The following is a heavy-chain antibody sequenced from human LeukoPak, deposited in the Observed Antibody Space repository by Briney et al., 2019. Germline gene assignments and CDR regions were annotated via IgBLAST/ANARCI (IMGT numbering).Heavy chain of an antibody. CDR2: IIPILGIA. J-gene: IGHJ5*02. CDR1: GGTFSIYT. D-gene: IGHD3-16*01. V-gene: IGHV1-69*04. Sequence: SVNVSSKASGGTFSIYTISWVRQAPGQGLEWMGRIIPILGIANYAQKFQGRVTITADKSTSTAYMELSSLRSEDTAVYYCAREGRSGIIWFDPWGQGTLVTVSS. CDR3: AREGRSGIIWFDP.